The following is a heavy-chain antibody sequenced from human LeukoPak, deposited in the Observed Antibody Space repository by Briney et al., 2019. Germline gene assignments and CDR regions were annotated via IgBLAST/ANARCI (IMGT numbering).Heavy chain of an antibody. V-gene: IGHV3-53*05. D-gene: IGHD6-19*01. J-gene: IGHJ3*02. CDR1: GFTVDTF. CDR2: LYGGGAT. CDR3: ARDPVAVTGTYAFDI. Sequence: GGSLRLSCAASGFTVDTFMSWVRQAPGKGLEWVSILYGGGATAYADSVKGRFTISRDNSKNTLYLQMNSLRPEDTAVYYCARDPVAVTGTYAFDIWGQGTMVTVSS.